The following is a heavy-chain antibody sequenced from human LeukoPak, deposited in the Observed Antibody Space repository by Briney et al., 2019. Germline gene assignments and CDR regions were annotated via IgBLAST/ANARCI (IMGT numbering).Heavy chain of an antibody. Sequence: SVKVSCKASGGTLSDYVISWVRQAPGQGLERMGGISPMSHKTNYAQKFQGRVAITADESTSTAYMELSSLRSEDTAVYYCARGTNVEMEYFDYWGQGTLVTVSS. D-gene: IGHD5-24*01. CDR3: ARGTNVEMEYFDY. V-gene: IGHV1-69*13. CDR1: GGTLSDYV. CDR2: ISPMSHKT. J-gene: IGHJ4*02.